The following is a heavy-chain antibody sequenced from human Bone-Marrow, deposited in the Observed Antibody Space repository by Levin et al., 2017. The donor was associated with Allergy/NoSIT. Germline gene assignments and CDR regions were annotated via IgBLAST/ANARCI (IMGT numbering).Heavy chain of an antibody. CDR3: AREPRPAHPFDNSRYYYGYSLDY. J-gene: IGHJ4*02. D-gene: IGHD3-22*01. CDR2: INPNSGGT. V-gene: IGHV1-2*03. Sequence: LGASVKVSCQTSGYTFTAYYIHWVRQAPGQGLEWMGWINPNSGGTKFAQKFQGRVSVTREKFFSTAYLELNRLQIDDTAVYFCAREPRPAHPFDNSRYYYGYSLDYWGQGMLVTVSS. CDR1: GYTFTAYY.